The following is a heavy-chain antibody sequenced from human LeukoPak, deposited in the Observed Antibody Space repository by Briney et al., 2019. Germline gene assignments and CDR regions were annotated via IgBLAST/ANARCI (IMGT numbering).Heavy chain of an antibody. J-gene: IGHJ2*01. D-gene: IGHD2-15*01. V-gene: IGHV6-1*01. CDR2: TYYRSKWYN. CDR3: ARGLLDRLYWYFDL. Sequence: SQTLSLTCAISGDSVSSNSAAWNWIRQSPSRGLEWLGRTYYRSKWYNDYAISVKSRITINPDTSKNQFSLKLSSVTAADTAVYYCARGLLDRLYWYFDLWGRGTLVTVSS. CDR1: GDSVSSNSAA.